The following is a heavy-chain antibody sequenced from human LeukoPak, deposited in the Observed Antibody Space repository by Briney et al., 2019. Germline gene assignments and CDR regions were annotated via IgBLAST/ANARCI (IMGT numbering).Heavy chain of an antibody. CDR1: GGSISSSSYY. J-gene: IGHJ4*02. CDR3: ARVQYSSSVDS. D-gene: IGHD6-6*01. V-gene: IGHV4-39*07. Sequence: PSETLSLTCTVSGGSISSSSYYWGWIRQPPGKGLECIGSIYYSGRNYYNPSLKSRVTISVDTSKNQFSLKLSSVTAADKAVYYCARVQYSSSVDSWGQGTLVTVSS. CDR2: IYYSGRN.